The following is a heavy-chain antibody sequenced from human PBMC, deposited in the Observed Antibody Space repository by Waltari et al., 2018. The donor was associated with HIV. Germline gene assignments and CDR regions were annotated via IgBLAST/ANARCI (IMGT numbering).Heavy chain of an antibody. Sequence: QVQLQQWGAGLLKPSETLSLTCAAYGGSFSGYYWRWIRQPPGKGLEWIGEINHSGSTDYNPSLKSRVTISVDTSKNQFSLKLSSVTAADTAVYYCARGVSGGSYYPFDYWGQGTLVTVSS. J-gene: IGHJ4*02. D-gene: IGHD1-26*01. CDR2: INHSGST. CDR1: GGSFSGYY. V-gene: IGHV4-34*01. CDR3: ARGVSGGSYYPFDY.